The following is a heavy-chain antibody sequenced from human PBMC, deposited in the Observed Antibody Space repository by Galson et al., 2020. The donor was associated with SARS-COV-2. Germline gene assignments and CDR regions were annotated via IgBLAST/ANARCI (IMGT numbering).Heavy chain of an antibody. Sequence: SETLSLTCGVYGGSLSGSYWAWIRQSPGKGLEWIGDTDHSGHANCKSSLKSRVTISIDTSNNQFSLKLTSVTAADTAVYFCARNPSGPVDYDYGGPGTLVTVSS. CDR1: GGSLSGSY. CDR2: TDHSGHA. CDR3: ARNPSGPVDYDY. V-gene: IGHV4-34*01. J-gene: IGHJ4*02. D-gene: IGHD2-15*01.